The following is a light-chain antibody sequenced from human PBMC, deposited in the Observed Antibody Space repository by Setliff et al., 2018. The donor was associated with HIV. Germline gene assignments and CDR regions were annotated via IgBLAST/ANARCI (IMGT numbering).Light chain of an antibody. CDR3: QVWDRTSDHYV. CDR2: DDS. V-gene: IGLV3-21*03. CDR1: NIGSKS. Sequence: SYELTQPPSVSVAPGKTARVTCGGNNIGSKSVHWYQQKPGQAPVLVVYDDSDRPSGIPGRFSGSNSGKTATLTISRVEAGDEADYYCQVWDRTSDHYVFGTGTKVTVL. J-gene: IGLJ1*01.